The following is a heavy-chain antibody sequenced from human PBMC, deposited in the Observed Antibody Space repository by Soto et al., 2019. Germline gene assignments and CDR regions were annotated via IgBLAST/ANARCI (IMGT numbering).Heavy chain of an antibody. CDR1: GGSISSGGYY. Sequence: NLSLTCTVSGGSISSGGYYWSWIRQHPGKGLEWIGYIYYSGSTYYNPSLKSRVTISVDTSKNQFSLKLSSVTAADTAVYYCARGGIDYYGSGSYYMDVWGQGTTVTVSS. V-gene: IGHV4-31*03. J-gene: IGHJ6*02. CDR2: IYYSGST. D-gene: IGHD3-10*01. CDR3: ARGGIDYYGSGSYYMDV.